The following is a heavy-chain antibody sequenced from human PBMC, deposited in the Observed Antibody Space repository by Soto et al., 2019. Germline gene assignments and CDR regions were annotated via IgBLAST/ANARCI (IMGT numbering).Heavy chain of an antibody. Sequence: WGSLRGSCVPSGFTFSSYGMHWVRQGPGKGLEWVAVIWYDGSNEYYGDSVKGRFTVYRDNYKNTLYLQMNGLRVEDTAVYYCARENFGLDYWGQGTLVTVSS. CDR2: IWYDGSNE. V-gene: IGHV3-33*01. J-gene: IGHJ4*02. CDR1: GFTFSSYG. CDR3: ARENFGLDY. D-gene: IGHD3-16*01.